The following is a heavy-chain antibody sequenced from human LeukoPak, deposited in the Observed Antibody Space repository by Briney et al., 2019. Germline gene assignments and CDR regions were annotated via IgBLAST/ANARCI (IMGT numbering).Heavy chain of an antibody. V-gene: IGHV4-34*01. J-gene: IGHJ4*02. D-gene: IGHD3-3*01. CDR1: GEPYRGYY. CDR2: INHSGST. Sequence: SETLSLTCAVYGEPYRGYYWSWIRQPPGKGLEWSGEINHSGSTNYNPSLKSRVTISVDTSKTQFSLKMSSVTAADTAVYYCARGRFWSGYQYFDYWGQGTLVTVSS. CDR3: ARGRFWSGYQYFDY.